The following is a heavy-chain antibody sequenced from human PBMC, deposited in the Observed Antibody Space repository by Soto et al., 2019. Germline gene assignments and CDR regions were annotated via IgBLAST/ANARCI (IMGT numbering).Heavy chain of an antibody. CDR1: GGSISSYY. CDR2: IYYSGST. CDR3: ARVAVAGTKGWFDP. D-gene: IGHD6-19*01. Sequence: SETLSLTCTVSGGSISSYYWIWIRQPPGKGLEWIGYIYYSGSTNYNPSLKSRVTISVDTSKNQFSLKLSSVTAADTAVYYCARVAVAGTKGWFDPWGQGTLVTVSS. V-gene: IGHV4-59*01. J-gene: IGHJ5*02.